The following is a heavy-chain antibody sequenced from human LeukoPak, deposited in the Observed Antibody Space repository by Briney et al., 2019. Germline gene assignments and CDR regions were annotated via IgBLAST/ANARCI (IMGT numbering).Heavy chain of an antibody. J-gene: IGHJ6*02. CDR1: GFTFSSYA. Sequence: GGFLRLSCAASGFTFSSYAMHWVRQAPGKGLEWVAVISYDGSNKYYADSVKGRFTISRDNSKNTLYLQMNSLRAEDTAVYYCARRGYGMDVWGQGTTVTVSS. V-gene: IGHV3-30-3*01. D-gene: IGHD3-10*01. CDR3: ARRGYGMDV. CDR2: ISYDGSNK.